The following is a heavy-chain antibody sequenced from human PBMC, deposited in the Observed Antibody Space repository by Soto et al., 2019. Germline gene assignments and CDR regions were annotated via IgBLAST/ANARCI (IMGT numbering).Heavy chain of an antibody. CDR1: RFTFSDYW. Sequence: EVQLVESGGDLVQPGGSLRLSCAASRFTFSDYWMHWVRQAPGKGLVWVSSIKSDGTATYYADAEQGRFTISRDNAKNTLYLQMNSLRVEDTAVYYCVTGAFDVWGQGTMVTVSS. CDR3: VTGAFDV. CDR2: IKSDGTAT. J-gene: IGHJ3*01. V-gene: IGHV3-74*01.